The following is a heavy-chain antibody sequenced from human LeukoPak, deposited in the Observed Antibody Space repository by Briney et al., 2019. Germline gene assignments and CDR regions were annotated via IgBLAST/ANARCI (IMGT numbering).Heavy chain of an antibody. CDR2: TRNKANSYTT. CDR3: ARAPSSGWYPSDAFDI. V-gene: IGHV3-72*01. Sequence: GGSLRLSCAASGFTFSDHYMDWVRQAPGKGLEWVGRTRNKANSYTTEYAASVKGRFTISRDDSKNSLYLQMNSLRAEDTAVYYCARAPSSGWYPSDAFDIWGQGTMVTVSS. J-gene: IGHJ3*02. CDR1: GFTFSDHY. D-gene: IGHD6-19*01.